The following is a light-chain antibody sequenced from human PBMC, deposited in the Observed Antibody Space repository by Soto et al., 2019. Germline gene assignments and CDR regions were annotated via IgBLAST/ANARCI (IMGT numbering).Light chain of an antibody. J-gene: IGLJ1*01. V-gene: IGLV2-14*01. CDR3: SSYTSSSIDYV. CDR2: NDS. CDR1: SSDVGGYNY. Sequence: QSALTQPASVSGSPGQSITISCTGTSSDVGGYNYVSWYQQHPGKAPKLMIYNDSNRPSGVSNRFSGSKSGNTASLTISGLQAEDEADYYCSSYTSSSIDYVFGTGTKVTVL.